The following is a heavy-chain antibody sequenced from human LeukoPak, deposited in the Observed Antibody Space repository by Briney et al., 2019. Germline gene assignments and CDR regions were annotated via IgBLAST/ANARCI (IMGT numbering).Heavy chain of an antibody. V-gene: IGHV4-4*02. CDR2: IYHSGST. CDR3: ARANGHYYYYYMDV. CDR1: GGSISSSNW. D-gene: IGHD2-8*01. Sequence: ASETLSLTCAVSGGSISSSNWWSWVRQPPGKGLEWIGEIYHSGSTNYNPSLKSRVTISVDKSKNQFSLKLSSVTAADTAVYYCARANGHYYYYYMDVWGKGTTVTVSS. J-gene: IGHJ6*03.